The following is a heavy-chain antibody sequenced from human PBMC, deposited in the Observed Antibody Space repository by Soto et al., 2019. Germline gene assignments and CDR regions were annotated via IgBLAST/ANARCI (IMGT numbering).Heavy chain of an antibody. D-gene: IGHD5-18*01. J-gene: IGHJ4*02. CDR1: GFSLSTSGVG. Sequence: SGPTLVNPTQTLTLTCTFSGFSLSTSGVGVGWIRQPPGKALEWLGIIFWDDDKRYRPSLKSRVTITKDTSKNQLVLTMTNMDPVDTATYYCAHLPWKQLWPRAPAVYWGQGTPVTVSS. CDR2: IFWDDDK. CDR3: AHLPWKQLWPRAPAVY. V-gene: IGHV2-5*02.